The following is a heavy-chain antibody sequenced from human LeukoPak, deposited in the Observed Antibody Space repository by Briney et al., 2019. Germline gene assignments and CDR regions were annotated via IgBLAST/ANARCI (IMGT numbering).Heavy chain of an antibody. CDR1: GFTFDDYA. D-gene: IGHD3-22*01. CDR2: ITWNRDKI. J-gene: IGHJ6*02. CDR3: AKDLSSAITSALVLDV. Sequence: GGSLRLSCTVSGFTFDDYAMHWARHTPGKGLEWVSGITWNRDKIGYGDSVKGRFTISRDNVKNVLYLQMNSLRPEDTALYYCAKDLSSAITSALVLDVWGQGTTVIVS. V-gene: IGHV3-9*01.